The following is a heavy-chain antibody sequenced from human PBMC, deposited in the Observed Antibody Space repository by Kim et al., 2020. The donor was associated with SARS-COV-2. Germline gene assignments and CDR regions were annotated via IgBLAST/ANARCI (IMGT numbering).Heavy chain of an antibody. V-gene: IGHV1-18*01. D-gene: IGHD3-10*01. CDR3: ARTTMASGYGMDV. Sequence: AQKLQGRVTMTTDTSTSTAYMELRSLRSDDTAVYYCARTTMASGYGMDVWGQGTTVTVSS. J-gene: IGHJ6*02.